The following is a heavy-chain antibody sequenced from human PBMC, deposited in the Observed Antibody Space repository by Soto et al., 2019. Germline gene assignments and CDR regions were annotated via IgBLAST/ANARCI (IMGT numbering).Heavy chain of an antibody. D-gene: IGHD6-19*01. CDR3: AGDRVAGTLDY. J-gene: IGHJ4*02. CDR2: IYYSGST. CDR1: GGSISSGGYY. Sequence: QVQLQESGPGLVKPSQTLSLTCTVSGGSISSGGYYWSWIRQHPGKGLEWIGYIYYSGSTYYNPSRKSRVTISVDTAKNQFSLKLSSVTAADTAVYYCAGDRVAGTLDYWGQGTLVTVSS. V-gene: IGHV4-31*03.